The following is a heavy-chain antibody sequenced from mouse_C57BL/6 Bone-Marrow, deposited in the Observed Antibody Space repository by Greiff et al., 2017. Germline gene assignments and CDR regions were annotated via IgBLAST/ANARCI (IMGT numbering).Heavy chain of an antibody. Sequence: EVQLQQSGAELVRPGASVKLSCTASGFNIKDDYMHWVKQRPEQGLEWIGWIDPENGDTEYASKFQGKATITAATSSNTAYLQLSSLTSEDTAVYYCTTTWDDYWGQGTTLTVSS. CDR2: IDPENGDT. CDR3: TTTWDDY. V-gene: IGHV14-4*01. D-gene: IGHD4-1*01. J-gene: IGHJ2*01. CDR1: GFNIKDDY.